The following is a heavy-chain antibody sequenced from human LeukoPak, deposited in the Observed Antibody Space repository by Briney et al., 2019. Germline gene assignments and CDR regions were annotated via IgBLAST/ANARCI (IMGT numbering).Heavy chain of an antibody. CDR3: ALTYYYDSSGYLEYFQH. J-gene: IGHJ1*01. D-gene: IGHD3-22*01. V-gene: IGHV1-2*02. CDR2: INPNSGGT. CDR1: GYTFTGYY. Sequence: ASVKVSCKASGYTFTGYYMHWVRQAPGQGLEWMGWINPNSGGTNYAQKFQGRVTMTRDTSISTAYMELSRLRSDDTAVYYCALTYYYDSSGYLEYFQHWGQGTLVTVSS.